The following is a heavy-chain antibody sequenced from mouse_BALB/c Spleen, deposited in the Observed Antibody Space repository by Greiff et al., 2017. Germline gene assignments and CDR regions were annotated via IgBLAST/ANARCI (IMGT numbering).Heavy chain of an antibody. CDR1: GFTFSSFG. CDR3: ARSVIYYYGSSYDYAMDY. J-gene: IGHJ4*01. V-gene: IGHV5-17*02. D-gene: IGHD1-1*01. Sequence: EVQVVESGGGLVQPGGSRKLSCAASGFTFSSFGMHWVRQAPEKGLEWVAYISSGSSTIYYADTVKGRFTISRDNPKNTLFLQMTSLRSEDTAMYYCARSVIYYYGSSYDYAMDYWGQGTSVTVSS. CDR2: ISSGSSTI.